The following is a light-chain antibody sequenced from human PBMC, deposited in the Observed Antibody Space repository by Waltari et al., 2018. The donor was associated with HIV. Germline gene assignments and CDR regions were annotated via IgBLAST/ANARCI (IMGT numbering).Light chain of an antibody. J-gene: IGLJ2*01. CDR2: VNSDGSH. Sequence: QLVLTQSPSASASLGASVKLTCSLSSGHSTYAIEWHQHQPGKGPRCLMKVNSDGSHRKGDEIPDRFSGSASGPARYLTISSLQSEDEGDYYCQTWGAGIVVFGGGTKLSVL. CDR3: QTWGAGIVV. V-gene: IGLV4-69*01. CDR1: SGHSTYA.